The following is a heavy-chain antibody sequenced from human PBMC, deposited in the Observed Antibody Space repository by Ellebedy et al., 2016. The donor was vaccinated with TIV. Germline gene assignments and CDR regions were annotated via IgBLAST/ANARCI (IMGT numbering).Heavy chain of an antibody. CDR3: ATDGSYGDYLSPTHAFVI. D-gene: IGHD4-17*01. Sequence: GGSLRLSCVASGFTFSSYWMSWVRQAPGKGLEWVAKIKQDGSEKYYVDSVKGRFTISRDNAKNSLYLHLNSLRAEDTAMYYCATDGSYGDYLSPTHAFVIWGQGTMVTVSS. CDR1: GFTFSSYW. J-gene: IGHJ3*02. CDR2: IKQDGSEK. V-gene: IGHV3-7*01.